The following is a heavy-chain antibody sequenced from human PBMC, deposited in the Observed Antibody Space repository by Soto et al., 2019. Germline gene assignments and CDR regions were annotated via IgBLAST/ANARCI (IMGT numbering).Heavy chain of an antibody. J-gene: IGHJ4*02. V-gene: IGHV3-9*01. CDR3: AKAYCSGGSCYLAPYYFDY. CDR2: ISWNSGSI. CDR1: GFSFDDYA. Sequence: EVQLVESGGGLVQPGRSLRLSCAASGFSFDDYAMHWVRQAPGKGLEWVSGISWNSGSIGYADSVKDRFTISRDNAKNSLYLQMNSLRAEDTALYYCAKAYCSGGSCYLAPYYFDYRGQGTLVTVSS. D-gene: IGHD2-15*01.